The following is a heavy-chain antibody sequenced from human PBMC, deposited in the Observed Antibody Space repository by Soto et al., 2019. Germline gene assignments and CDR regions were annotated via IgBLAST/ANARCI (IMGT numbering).Heavy chain of an antibody. V-gene: IGHV3-21*01. CDR2: ISSSSSYI. CDR3: ARSGLTEFSFDI. J-gene: IGHJ3*02. CDR1: GFTFSSYS. Sequence: PGGSLRLSCAASGFTFSSYSMSWVRQAPGKGLEWVSSISSSSSYIYYADSVKGRFTISRDNAKNSLYLQMNSLRAEDTAVYYCARSGLTEFSFDIWGQGTMVTVSS. D-gene: IGHD3-16*01.